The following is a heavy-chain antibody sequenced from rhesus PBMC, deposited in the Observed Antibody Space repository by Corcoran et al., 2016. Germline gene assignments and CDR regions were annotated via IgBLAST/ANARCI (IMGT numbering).Heavy chain of an antibody. J-gene: IGHJ3*01. Sequence: QVQLQESGPGLVKPSETLSLTCAVSGGSFSSYWWSWIRQPPGKGLEWIGDINGNSGSTNYNPSLKSRVTMSKDASKNQFSLKLSSVTAADPAVYYCARYGIAAAPDDAFDFWGQGLRVTVSS. V-gene: IGHV4-80*01. CDR2: INGNSGST. D-gene: IGHD6-25*01. CDR3: ARYGIAAAPDDAFDF. CDR1: GGSFSSYW.